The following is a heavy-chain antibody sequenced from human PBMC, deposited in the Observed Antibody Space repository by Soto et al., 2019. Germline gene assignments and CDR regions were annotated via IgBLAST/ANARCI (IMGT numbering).Heavy chain of an antibody. V-gene: IGHV3-23*01. Sequence: EVQLLESGGGLVQPGGSLRLSCAASGLTFSSYDMSWVRQAPGKGLEWISGLSGDGDNIKYADSVKGRFTISRDISKNTLYLQMNSLRVEDTAVYYCTKDSGYDSTDWGQGTLVTVSS. D-gene: IGHD2-2*01. J-gene: IGHJ4*02. CDR2: LSGDGDNI. CDR3: TKDSGYDSTD. CDR1: GLTFSSYD.